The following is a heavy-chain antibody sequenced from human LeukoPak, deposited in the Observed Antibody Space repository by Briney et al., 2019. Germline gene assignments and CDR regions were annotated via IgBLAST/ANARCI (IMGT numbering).Heavy chain of an antibody. Sequence: GRSLRLSCAASGFTFDDYAMHWVRQAPGKGLEWVSGISWNSGSIGYADSVKGRFTISRDNAKNSLYLQMNSLRAEDTALYYCAKATNLLFGELGFDYWGQGTLVTVSS. D-gene: IGHD3-10*01. CDR3: AKATNLLFGELGFDY. CDR2: ISWNSGSI. CDR1: GFTFDDYA. V-gene: IGHV3-9*01. J-gene: IGHJ4*02.